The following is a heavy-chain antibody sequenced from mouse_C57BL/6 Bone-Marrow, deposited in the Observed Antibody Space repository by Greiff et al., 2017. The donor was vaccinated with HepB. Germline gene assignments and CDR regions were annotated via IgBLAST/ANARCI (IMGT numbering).Heavy chain of an antibody. CDR2: INPSSGYT. Sequence: VQVVESGAELARPGASVKMSCKASGYTFTSYTMHWVKQRPGQGLEWIGYINPSSGYTKYNQKFKDKATLTADKSSSTAYMQLSSLTSEDSAVYYCARCLLRRLRPRRAMDYWGQGTSVTVSS. V-gene: IGHV1-4*01. J-gene: IGHJ4*01. CDR3: ARCLLRRLRPRRAMDY. D-gene: IGHD2-2*01. CDR1: GYTFTSYT.